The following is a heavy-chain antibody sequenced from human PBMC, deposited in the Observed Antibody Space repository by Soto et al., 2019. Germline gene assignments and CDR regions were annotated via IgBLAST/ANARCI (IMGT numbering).Heavy chain of an antibody. CDR2: IYPGDHET. J-gene: IGHJ4*02. CDR1: GYTFSSFW. D-gene: IGHD6-13*01. CDR3: ARSPRSSPYFDF. V-gene: IGHV5-51*01. Sequence: SGESLKISCQCSGYTFSSFWIGWVRQLPGQGLEWMGIIYPGDHETRYSPSFLGKVTISAETSINTAYLQWSSLEASDSAFYFCARSPRSSPYFDFWGQGALVTVSS.